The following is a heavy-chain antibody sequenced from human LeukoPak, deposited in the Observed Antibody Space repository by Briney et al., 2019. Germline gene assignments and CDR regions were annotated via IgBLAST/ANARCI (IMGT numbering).Heavy chain of an antibody. V-gene: IGHV3-9*01. CDR2: ISWNSGSI. CDR1: GFTFDDYA. Sequence: PGGSLRLSCAASGFTFDDYAMHWVRQAPGKGLEWVSGISWNSGSIGYADSVKGRFTISRDNAKNSLYLQMNSLRAEDTALYYCAKGSRGVLGPYYFDYWGQGTLVTVSS. CDR3: AKGSRGVLGPYYFDY. J-gene: IGHJ4*02. D-gene: IGHD3-16*01.